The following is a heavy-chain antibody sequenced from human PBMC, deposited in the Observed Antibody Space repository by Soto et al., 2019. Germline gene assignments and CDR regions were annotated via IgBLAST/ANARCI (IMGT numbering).Heavy chain of an antibody. CDR3: ARDLESYCTSGVCYRRGYFEL. V-gene: IGHV4-4*08. CDR1: GGSISSYY. D-gene: IGHD2-8*01. Sequence: PSETLSLTCTVSGGSISSYYWSWIRQPPGKGLEWIGYIYYSGSTNYNPSLKSRVTISVDTSKNQFSLKLSSVTAADTAVYYCARDLESYCTSGVCYRRGYFELWGRGTLVTVAS. J-gene: IGHJ2*01. CDR2: IYYSGST.